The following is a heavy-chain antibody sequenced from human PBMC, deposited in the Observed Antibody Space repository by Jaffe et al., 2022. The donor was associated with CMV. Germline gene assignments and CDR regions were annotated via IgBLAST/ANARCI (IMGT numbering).Heavy chain of an antibody. Sequence: EVQLVESGGGLVQPGGSLTLSCAASGFTFSTYWMNWVRQAPGKGLEWVANIKPDGNEKFYVDSVKGRFTISRDNRENLLYLQMHSLRAEDTAVYYCAKEHETFDHWGQGSLVTVSS. V-gene: IGHV3-7*01. J-gene: IGHJ4*02. CDR3: AKEHETFDH. CDR1: GFTFSTYW. CDR2: IKPDGNEK.